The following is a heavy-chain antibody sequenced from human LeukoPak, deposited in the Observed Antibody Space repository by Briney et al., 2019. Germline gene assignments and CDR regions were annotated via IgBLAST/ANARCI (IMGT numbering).Heavy chain of an antibody. Sequence: GASVKVSCKASGGTFSSYAISWVRQAPGQGLEWMGWINPNSGGTNYAQKFQGRVTMTRDTSISTAYMELSRLRSDDTAVYYCARAQAQIVEWELPHAFDIWGQGTMVTVSS. V-gene: IGHV1-2*02. CDR2: INPNSGGT. CDR3: ARAQAQIVEWELPHAFDI. CDR1: GGTFSSYA. J-gene: IGHJ3*02. D-gene: IGHD1-26*01.